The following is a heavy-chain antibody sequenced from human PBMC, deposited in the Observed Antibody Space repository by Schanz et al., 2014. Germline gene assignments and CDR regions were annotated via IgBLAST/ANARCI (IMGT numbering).Heavy chain of an antibody. CDR1: GYTFTSYS. V-gene: IGHV1-3*01. CDR3: VRVPSRDVSFDL. D-gene: IGHD3-16*01. CDR2: INVGNGNM. Sequence: QVQLVQSGTEVKKPGASVKVSCKASGYTFTSYSIHWVRQAPGQGLEWMGWINVGNGNMKYSQKFQGRVTITRDTSASTAYMELTSLRSDDTAHYYCVRVPSRDVSFDLWGRGTLVTVSS. J-gene: IGHJ2*01.